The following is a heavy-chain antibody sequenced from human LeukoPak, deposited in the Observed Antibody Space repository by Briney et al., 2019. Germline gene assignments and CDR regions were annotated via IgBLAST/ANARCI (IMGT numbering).Heavy chain of an antibody. CDR1: GYTFTGYY. CDR3: ARGRGGGFLEWLLPDY. Sequence: ASVKVSCKASGYTFTGYYMHWVRQAPGQGLEWMGWINPNSGGTNYAQKFQGRVTMTRDTSISTAYMELSRLRSDDTAVYYCARGRGGGFLEWLLPDYWGQGTLVTVSS. D-gene: IGHD3-3*01. V-gene: IGHV1-2*02. CDR2: INPNSGGT. J-gene: IGHJ4*02.